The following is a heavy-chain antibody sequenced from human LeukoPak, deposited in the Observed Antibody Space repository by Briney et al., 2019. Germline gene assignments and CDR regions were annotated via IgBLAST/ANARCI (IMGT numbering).Heavy chain of an antibody. CDR2: IIPMFGTP. D-gene: IGHD6-13*01. J-gene: IGHJ4*02. Sequence: SVKVSCKASGGTFNSYAVSWVRQAPGQGLEWMGGIIPMFGTPNYAQRFQDRVTITTDKSTSTAYMELSSLRSEDTAVYYCAREAAAGDYYFDYWGQGTLVTVSS. CDR1: GGTFNSYA. CDR3: AREAAAGDYYFDY. V-gene: IGHV1-69*05.